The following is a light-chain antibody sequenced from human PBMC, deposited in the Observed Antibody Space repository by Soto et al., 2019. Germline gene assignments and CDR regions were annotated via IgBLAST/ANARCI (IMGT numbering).Light chain of an antibody. Sequence: EIVLTQSPGTLSLSPGERATLSCRASQSVNTDLGWYQQKPGQAPRLLVYDAASRATGIPARFSGSGSGTGFTLNIGSLEPEDFAVYYCHRSSNVAAGRNTFGQGNKLEIK. V-gene: IGKV3-11*01. CDR1: QSVNTD. CDR3: HRSSNVAAGRNT. J-gene: IGKJ2*01. CDR2: DAA.